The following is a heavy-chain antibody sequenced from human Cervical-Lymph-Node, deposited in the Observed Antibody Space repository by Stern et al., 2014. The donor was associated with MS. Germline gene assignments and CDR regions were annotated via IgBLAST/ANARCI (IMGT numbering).Heavy chain of an antibody. D-gene: IGHD6-19*01. J-gene: IGHJ6*02. CDR2: INTDTGSP. Sequence: QVQLVESGSELKKPGASVKVSCKASGYTFTSHGINWVRRAPGQGLEWMGWINTDTGSPTDAQGFTGQFVFSLDTSVSTAYLQISSLKAEDTAVYYCARSDRLGLAVTVGSTNYYYYGMDIWGQGTTVTVSS. CDR1: GYTFTSHG. V-gene: IGHV7-4-1*02. CDR3: ARSDRLGLAVTVGSTNYYYYGMDI.